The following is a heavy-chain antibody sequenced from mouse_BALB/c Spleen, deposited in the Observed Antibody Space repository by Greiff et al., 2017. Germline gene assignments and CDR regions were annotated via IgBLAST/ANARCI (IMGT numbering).Heavy chain of an antibody. J-gene: IGHJ3*01. D-gene: IGHD1-1*01. CDR3: SLLRYLTWFAY. CDR2: IRLKSNNYAT. Sequence: DVKLVESGGGLVQPGGSMKLSCVASGFTFSNYWMNWVRQSPEKGLEWVAEIRLKSNNYATHYAESVKGRFTISRDDSKSSVYLQMNNLRAEDTGIYYCSLLRYLTWFAYWGQGTLVTVSA. V-gene: IGHV6-6*02. CDR1: GFTFSNYW.